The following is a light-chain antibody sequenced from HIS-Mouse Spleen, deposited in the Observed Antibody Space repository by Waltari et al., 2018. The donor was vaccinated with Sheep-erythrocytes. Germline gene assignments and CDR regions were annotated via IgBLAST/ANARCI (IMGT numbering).Light chain of an antibody. CDR3: SSYTSSSTQV. V-gene: IGLV2-14*01. J-gene: IGLJ2*01. Sequence: QSALTQPASVSGSPGQSITISCTGTSSDVGGYNYVSWYQQHPGKAPKLMIYEVINRPSGVSKRFSVSKSGNTASLTSSGLQAEDEADYYCSSYTSSSTQVFGGGTKLTVL. CDR1: SSDVGGYNY. CDR2: EVI.